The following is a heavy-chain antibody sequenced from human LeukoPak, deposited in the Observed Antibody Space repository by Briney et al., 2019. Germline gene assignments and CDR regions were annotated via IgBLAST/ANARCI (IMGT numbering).Heavy chain of an antibody. J-gene: IGHJ4*02. CDR2: IYPGDSDT. D-gene: IGHD2-2*01. CDR1: GYNFSNYW. Sequence: GESLKISCKASGYNFSNYWIGWVRQMPGKGLEWMGIIYPGDSDTRYSPSFQGQVTISADKSITTAYLQWSSLKASDTAMYYCARLIGYCSSTNCHGNFDYWGQGTLVTVSS. CDR3: ARLIGYCSSTNCHGNFDY. V-gene: IGHV5-51*01.